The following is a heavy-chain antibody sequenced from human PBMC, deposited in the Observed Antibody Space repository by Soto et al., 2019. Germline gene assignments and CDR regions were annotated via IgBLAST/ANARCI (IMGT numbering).Heavy chain of an antibody. J-gene: IGHJ4*02. V-gene: IGHV3-74*01. CDR3: ARVGYSSAWYSFDY. CDR2: INSDGSST. CDR1: GFTFSRYW. D-gene: IGHD6-19*01. Sequence: GGSLRLSCTASGFTFSRYWMHWVRQAPGEGLVWVSSINSDGSSTNYADSAKGRFTISRDNAKNTLYLQMNSLRVEDTAVYYCARVGYSSAWYSFDYWGQGTLVTVSS.